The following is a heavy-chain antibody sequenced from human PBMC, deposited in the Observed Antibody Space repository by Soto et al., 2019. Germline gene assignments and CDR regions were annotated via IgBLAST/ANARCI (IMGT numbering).Heavy chain of an antibody. Sequence: GWSLRHSCAASGFIFSSYCMSWVRQAPGKGLEWVANIKQDGSEKYYVDSVKGRFTISRDNAKNSLYLQMNSLRAEDTAVYYCARDAGYDFWSGALNDFWGQRILVTVSS. D-gene: IGHD3-3*01. CDR3: ARDAGYDFWSGALNDF. J-gene: IGHJ4*02. CDR1: GFIFSSYC. CDR2: IKQDGSEK. V-gene: IGHV3-7*01.